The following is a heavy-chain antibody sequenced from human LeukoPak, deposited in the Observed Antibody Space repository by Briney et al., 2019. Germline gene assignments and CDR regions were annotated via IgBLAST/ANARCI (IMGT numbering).Heavy chain of an antibody. CDR2: INHSGST. V-gene: IGHV4-34*01. Sequence: SETLSLTCAVYGGSFSGYYWSWIRQPPGKGLEWIGEINHSGSTNYNPSLKSRVTISVDTSKNQFSLKLSSVTAADTAVYYCARGKFDYWGQGTLVTVSS. CDR3: ARGKFDY. J-gene: IGHJ4*02. CDR1: GGSFSGYY.